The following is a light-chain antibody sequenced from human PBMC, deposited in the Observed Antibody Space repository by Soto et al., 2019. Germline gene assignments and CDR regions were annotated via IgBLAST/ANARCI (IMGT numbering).Light chain of an antibody. CDR2: DVT. CDR3: SSYTTSSTYV. V-gene: IGLV2-14*03. CDR1: SSDVGGYNY. J-gene: IGLJ1*01. Sequence: QSVLTQPDSVSGSPGQSITISCTGTSSDVGGYNYVSWYQQHPGKAPKLMIYDVTNRPSGVPDRFSGSKSGYTASLTISGLQAEDEADYYCSSYTTSSTYVFGTGTKVNVL.